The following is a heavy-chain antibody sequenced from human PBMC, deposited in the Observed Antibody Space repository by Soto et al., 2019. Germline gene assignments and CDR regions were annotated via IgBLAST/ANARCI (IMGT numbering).Heavy chain of an antibody. Sequence: QVQLQESGPGLVKPSQTLSLTCTVSGGSISSGDYYWSWIRQPPGKGLEWIGYIYYSGSTYYNPSLKSRVTISVDTSKNQFSLNLSSVTAADTAVYYCARAEGYLGGGYYYYGMDVWGQGTTVTVSS. V-gene: IGHV4-30-4*01. CDR1: GGSISSGDYY. J-gene: IGHJ6*02. CDR2: IYYSGST. D-gene: IGHD1-26*01. CDR3: ARAEGYLGGGYYYYGMDV.